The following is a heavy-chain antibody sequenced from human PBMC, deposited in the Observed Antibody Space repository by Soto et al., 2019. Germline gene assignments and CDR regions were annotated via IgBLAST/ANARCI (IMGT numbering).Heavy chain of an antibody. Sequence: SETLSLTCAVSGGSISSGGYYWIWIRHHPGKGLEWIGYIYYSGSTYYNPSLKSRVTISVDTSKNQFSLKLSSVTAADTAVYYCARDREVDTAMVNYYYYGMDVWGQGTTVTVSS. D-gene: IGHD5-18*01. CDR1: GGSISSGGYY. CDR3: ARDREVDTAMVNYYYYGMDV. J-gene: IGHJ6*02. V-gene: IGHV4-31*11. CDR2: IYYSGST.